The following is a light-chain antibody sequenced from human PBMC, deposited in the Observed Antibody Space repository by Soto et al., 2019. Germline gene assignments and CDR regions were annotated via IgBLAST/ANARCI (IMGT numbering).Light chain of an antibody. CDR3: NSYTSATTLRGV. V-gene: IGLV2-14*03. Sequence: QSALTHPASVSGSPGQSITISCTGTSTEVGGDHYVSWYQQYPGKAPKRIIYDVSSRPSGHSDRFSCSKSCNPASLTIPGLQAQAEADYYCNSYTSATTLRGVFGVGTKVTV. CDR2: DVS. J-gene: IGLJ1*01. CDR1: STEVGGDHY.